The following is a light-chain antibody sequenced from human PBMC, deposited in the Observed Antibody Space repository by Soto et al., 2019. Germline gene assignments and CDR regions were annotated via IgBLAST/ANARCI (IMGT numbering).Light chain of an antibody. Sequence: EIVMTQSPATLSVSPMEIATLSSMASQSVSSNLAWYQQKPGQAPRLLIYGASTRATGIPARFSGSGSGTEFTLTISSLQSEDFAVYYCQQYNNWPQTFGQGTKVDI. V-gene: IGKV3-15*01. J-gene: IGKJ1*01. CDR3: QQYNNWPQT. CDR1: QSVSSN. CDR2: GAS.